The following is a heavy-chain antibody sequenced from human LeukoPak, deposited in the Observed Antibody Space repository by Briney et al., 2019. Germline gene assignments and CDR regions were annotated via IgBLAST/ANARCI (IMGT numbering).Heavy chain of an antibody. D-gene: IGHD5-18*01. CDR2: IYYSGST. J-gene: IGHJ4*02. CDR3: ATQPRQLWSRD. V-gene: IGHV4-39*01. Sequence: KPSETLSLTCTVSGGSISSSSYYWGWIRQPPGKGLEWIGSIYYSGSTYYNPSLKSRVTISVDTSKNQFSLKLSSVTAADTAVYYCATQPRQLWSRDWSQGTLVTVSS. CDR1: GGSISSSSYY.